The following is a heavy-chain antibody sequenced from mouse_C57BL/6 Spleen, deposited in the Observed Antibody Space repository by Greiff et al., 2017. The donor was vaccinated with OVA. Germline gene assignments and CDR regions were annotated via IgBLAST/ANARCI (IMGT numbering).Heavy chain of an antibody. V-gene: IGHV6-3*01. J-gene: IGHJ4*01. D-gene: IGHD2-3*01. CDR2: IRLKSDNYAT. Sequence: EVHLVESGGGLVQPGGSMKLSCVASGFTFSNYWMNWVRQSPEKGLEWVAQIRLKSDNYATHYAESVKGRFTISRDDSKSSVYLQMNNLRAEDTGIYYCTGNGYYDYAMDYWGQGTSVTVSS. CDR3: TGNGYYDYAMDY. CDR1: GFTFSNYW.